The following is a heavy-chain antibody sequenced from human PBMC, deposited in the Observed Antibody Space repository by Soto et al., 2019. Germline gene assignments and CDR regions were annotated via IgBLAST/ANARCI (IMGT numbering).Heavy chain of an antibody. CDR3: AKALREGRVI. D-gene: IGHD1-26*01. Sequence: GGSLRLSCAASGFTFDDYAMHWVRQAPGKGLEWVSGISWNSGSIGYADSVKGRFTISRDNAKNSLYLQMNSLRAEDTALYYCAKALREGRVIWGQGTMVTVSS. CDR1: GFTFDDYA. CDR2: ISWNSGSI. J-gene: IGHJ3*02. V-gene: IGHV3-9*01.